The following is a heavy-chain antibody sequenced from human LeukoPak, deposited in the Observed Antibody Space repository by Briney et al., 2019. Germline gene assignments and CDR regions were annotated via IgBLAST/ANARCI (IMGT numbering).Heavy chain of an antibody. CDR2: IYYSGST. V-gene: IGHV4-59*01. D-gene: IGHD3-10*01. CDR1: GGSISSYY. Sequence: KPSETLSLTCTVSGGSISSYYWSWIRQPPGKGLEWIGYIYYSGSTNYSPSLKSRVTISVDTSKNQFSLKLSSVTAADTAMYYCARQDGPYYGPDYWGQGTLVTVSS. J-gene: IGHJ4*02. CDR3: ARQDGPYYGPDY.